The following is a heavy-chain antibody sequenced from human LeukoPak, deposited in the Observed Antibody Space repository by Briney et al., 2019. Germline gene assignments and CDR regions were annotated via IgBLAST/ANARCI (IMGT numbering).Heavy chain of an antibody. J-gene: IGHJ4*02. CDR3: ARGCSGGSCFGDFDY. D-gene: IGHD2-15*01. CDR2: ISSRSSTI. V-gene: IGHV3-48*02. Sequence: GGSLRLSCVASGFTFSSYGMNWVRQAPGKGLEWISYISSRSSTIYYADSVKGRFTISRDNAKNSLNLQMNSLRDEDTAVYYCARGCSGGSCFGDFDYWGQGTLGTVSS. CDR1: GFTFSSYG.